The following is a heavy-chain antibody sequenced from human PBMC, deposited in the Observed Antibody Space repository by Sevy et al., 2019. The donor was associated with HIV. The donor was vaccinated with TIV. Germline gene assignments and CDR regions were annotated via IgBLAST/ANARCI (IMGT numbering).Heavy chain of an antibody. CDR2: VYHSGIT. CDR1: GGSVSSSNW. V-gene: IGHV4-4*02. D-gene: IGHD3-22*01. J-gene: IGHJ4*02. Sequence: SETLSLTCTVSGGSVSSSNWWSWVRQSKGKGLEWIGEVYHSGITNYNPSLKSRVTISVDKSKNQFYLQMSSVTAADTAVYYCVRVGEYHFDSSGYLGAFYFEYWGQGTPVTVSS. CDR3: VRVGEYHFDSSGYLGAFYFEY.